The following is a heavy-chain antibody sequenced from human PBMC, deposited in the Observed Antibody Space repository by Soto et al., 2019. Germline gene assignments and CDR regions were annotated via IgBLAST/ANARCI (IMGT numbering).Heavy chain of an antibody. V-gene: IGHV4-59*01. CDR2: IYYSGST. D-gene: IGHD6-19*01. CDR3: ARVAYSSGYRRLYYFDF. Sequence: SKTLSLTCTVSGGSISSYYWSWIRQPPGKGLEWIGYIYYSGSTNYNPSLKSRVTISVDTSKNQFSLKLSSVTAADTAVYYCARVAYSSGYRRLYYFDFWGQGTLVTVSS. J-gene: IGHJ4*02. CDR1: GGSISSYY.